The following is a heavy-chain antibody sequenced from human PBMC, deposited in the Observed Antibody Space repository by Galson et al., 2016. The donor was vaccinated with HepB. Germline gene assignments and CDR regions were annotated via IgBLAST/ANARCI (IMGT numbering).Heavy chain of an antibody. D-gene: IGHD2-21*01. V-gene: IGHV3-23*01. Sequence: SLRLSCAASGLTFSNYAMSWVRQAPGKGLEWVSVINDDGNNKLYADSVKGRFTISRDNSKSKVYLQMNSLRAEDSALYFCAKDIFYLWYYVVDVWGQGTTVAVSS. J-gene: IGHJ6*02. CDR3: AKDIFYLWYYVVDV. CDR1: GLTFSNYA. CDR2: INDDGNNK.